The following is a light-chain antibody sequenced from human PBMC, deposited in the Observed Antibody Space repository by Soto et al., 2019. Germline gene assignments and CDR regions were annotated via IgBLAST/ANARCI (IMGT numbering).Light chain of an antibody. CDR3: CSYAGSNNYV. CDR2: EVN. V-gene: IGLV2-8*01. Sequence: QSALTQPASVSGSPGQSITISCTGTSSDIGSYNYVSWYQQHPGKAPKLMIFEVNKRPSGVPDRISGSKSGITASLTVSGLQAEDEADYYCCSYAGSNNYVFGTGTKVTVL. CDR1: SSDIGSYNY. J-gene: IGLJ1*01.